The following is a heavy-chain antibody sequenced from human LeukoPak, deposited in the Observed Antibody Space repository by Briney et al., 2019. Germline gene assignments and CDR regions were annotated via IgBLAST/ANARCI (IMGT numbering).Heavy chain of an antibody. CDR2: IKQDGSEK. D-gene: IGHD3-22*01. V-gene: IGHV3-7*01. CDR3: ARENVYYDSKDGRACAFDT. Sequence: GGSLRLSCGASGFTFSFYWMTWVRQAPGKGLEWVANIKQDGSEKYYLESVKGRFTISRDNARNSLYLQVNSLRAEDTAVYYCARENVYYDSKDGRACAFDTWGQGTMVTVSS. CDR1: GFTFSFYW. J-gene: IGHJ3*02.